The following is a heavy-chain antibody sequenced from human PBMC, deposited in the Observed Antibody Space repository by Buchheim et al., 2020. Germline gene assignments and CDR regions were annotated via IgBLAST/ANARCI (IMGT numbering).Heavy chain of an antibody. Sequence: VQLLESGGGLVQPGGSLRLSCAASGFTFSSYGMHWVRQAPGKGLEWVAVISYDGSNKYYADSVKGRFTISRDNSKNTLYLQMNSLRAEDTAVYYCANLLYGSGSYYIDYYYYGMDVWGQGTT. J-gene: IGHJ6*02. CDR3: ANLLYGSGSYYIDYYYYGMDV. D-gene: IGHD3-10*01. CDR1: GFTFSSYG. V-gene: IGHV3-30*18. CDR2: ISYDGSNK.